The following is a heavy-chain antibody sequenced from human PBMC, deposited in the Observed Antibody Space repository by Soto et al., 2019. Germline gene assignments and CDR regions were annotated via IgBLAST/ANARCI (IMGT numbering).Heavy chain of an antibody. J-gene: IGHJ6*02. D-gene: IGHD3-16*02. CDR2: IYYSGST. Sequence: PSETLSLTCTVSGGSISSGDYYWSWIRQPPGKGLEWIGYIYYSGSTYYNPSLKSRVTISVDTSKNQFSLKLSSVTAADTAVYYCARLPGGSFYGMDVWGQGTTVTVSS. CDR1: GGSISSGDYY. V-gene: IGHV4-30-4*01. CDR3: ARLPGGSFYGMDV.